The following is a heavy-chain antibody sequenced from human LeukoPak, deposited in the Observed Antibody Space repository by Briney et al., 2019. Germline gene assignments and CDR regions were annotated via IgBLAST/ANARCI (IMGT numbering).Heavy chain of an antibody. V-gene: IGHV3-33*01. CDR2: IWYDGSNK. J-gene: IGHJ4*02. D-gene: IGHD4-17*01. CDR3: ATDHGFHYGAYFDY. Sequence: PGGSLRLSCAASGFTFSSYGMHWVRQAPGKGLEWVAVIWYDGSNKYYADSVKGRFTISRDNSKNTLYLQMNSLRPEDTAVYYCATDHGFHYGAYFDYWGQGTLVTVSS. CDR1: GFTFSSYG.